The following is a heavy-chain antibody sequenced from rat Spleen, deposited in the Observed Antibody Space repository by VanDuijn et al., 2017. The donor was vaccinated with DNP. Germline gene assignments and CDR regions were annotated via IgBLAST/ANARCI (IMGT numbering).Heavy chain of an antibody. CDR2: ISHDGGGT. D-gene: IGHD1-6*01. J-gene: IGHJ3*01. V-gene: IGHV5-31*01. CDR1: GFTFNNYW. Sequence: EVQLVESGGGLVQPGRSLKLSCITSGFTFNNYWMTWIRQSPGKGLEWVASISHDGGGTFYGDSVKGRFTISRDNAKSTLYLKMDSLRSEETATYYCTRHDTTGFSWFACWGQGTLVTVSS. CDR3: TRHDTTGFSWFAC.